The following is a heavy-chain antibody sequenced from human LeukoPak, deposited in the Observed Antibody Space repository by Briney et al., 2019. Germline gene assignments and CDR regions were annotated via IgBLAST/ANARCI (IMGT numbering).Heavy chain of an antibody. J-gene: IGHJ4*02. CDR2: VYYSGST. CDR3: ARVDYDSSGYFDY. V-gene: IGHV4-59*01. Sequence: PSETLSLTCTVSGGSISTFYWSWLRQLPGKQLEWIGYVYYSGSTNYNPSFKTRVTISVDTSKNQFSLKLSSVTPADTAVYYCARVDYDSSGYFDYWGQGTLVTVSS. D-gene: IGHD3-22*01. CDR1: GGSISTFY.